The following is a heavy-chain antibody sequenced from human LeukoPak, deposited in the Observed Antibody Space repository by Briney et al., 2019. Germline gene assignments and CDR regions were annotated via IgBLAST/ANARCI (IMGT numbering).Heavy chain of an antibody. CDR2: ISAYHGDT. CDR1: GFTFNKYG. D-gene: IGHD3-22*01. V-gene: IGHV1-18*04. J-gene: IGHJ4*02. CDR3: GRDFSNTSGFKVVVDY. Sequence: ASVKVSCKASGFTFNKYGITWVRQAPGQGLEYMAWISAYHGDTKYAQKFQGWVTLTTDTSTSTAYMEMRRLTSEDTAVYYCGRDFSNTSGFKVVVDYWGQGTLVTVSS.